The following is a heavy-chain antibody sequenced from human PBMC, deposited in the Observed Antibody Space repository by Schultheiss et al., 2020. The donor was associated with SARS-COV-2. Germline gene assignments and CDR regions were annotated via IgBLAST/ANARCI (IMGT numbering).Heavy chain of an antibody. D-gene: IGHD3-10*01. CDR3: AREGGGGAMVRGVFDP. CDR2: MNPNSGNT. CDR1: GYTFTSYD. Sequence: ASVKVSCKASGYTFTSYDINWVRQATGQGLEWMGWMNPNSGNTNYAQKLQGRVTMTTDTSTSTAYMELRSLRSDDTAVYYCAREGGGGAMVRGVFDPWGQGTLVTVSS. J-gene: IGHJ5*02. V-gene: IGHV1-18*01.